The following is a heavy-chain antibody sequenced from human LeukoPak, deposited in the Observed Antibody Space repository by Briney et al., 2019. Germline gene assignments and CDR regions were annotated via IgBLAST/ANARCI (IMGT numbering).Heavy chain of an antibody. D-gene: IGHD6-19*01. Sequence: RASVKVSCKASGGTFSSHAISWVRQAPGQGLEWMGGIIPIFGTANYAQKFQGRVTITADESTSTAYVELSSLRSEDTAVYYCAGAVAGTNWFDPWGQGTLVTVSS. V-gene: IGHV1-69*13. CDR1: GGTFSSHA. J-gene: IGHJ5*02. CDR2: IIPIFGTA. CDR3: AGAVAGTNWFDP.